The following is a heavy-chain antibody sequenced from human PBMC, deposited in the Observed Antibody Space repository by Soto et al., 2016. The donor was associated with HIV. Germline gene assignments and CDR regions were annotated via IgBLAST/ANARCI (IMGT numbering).Heavy chain of an antibody. J-gene: IGHJ6*01. CDR3: AREEIRVVVVGASRGPYG. V-gene: IGHV3-33*01. CDR2: IWYDGTNT. CDR1: GFTFSNYG. D-gene: IGHD2-15*01. Sequence: VQLVESGGGVVQPGTSLRLSCAASGFTFSNYGMHWVRQAPGKGLKWVAVIWYDGTNTYYADSVQGRFTVSRDNSKNTLYLQMDTLRAEDTGVHYCAREEIRVVVVGASRGPYG.